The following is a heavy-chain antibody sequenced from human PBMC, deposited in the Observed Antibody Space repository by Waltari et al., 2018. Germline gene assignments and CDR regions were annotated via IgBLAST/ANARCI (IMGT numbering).Heavy chain of an antibody. V-gene: IGHV3-48*01. D-gene: IGHD5-18*01. CDR3: ARDLDTAMVRGFDY. J-gene: IGHJ4*02. CDR2: ISSSSSTI. CDR1: GFTFSCYS. Sequence: EVQLVESGGGLVQPGGSLSLSCPAAGFTFSCYSMNLVPQAPGKGLEWVSYISSSSSTIDYADSVKGRFTISRDNAKNSLYLQMNSLRAEDTAVYYCARDLDTAMVRGFDYWGQGTLVTVSS.